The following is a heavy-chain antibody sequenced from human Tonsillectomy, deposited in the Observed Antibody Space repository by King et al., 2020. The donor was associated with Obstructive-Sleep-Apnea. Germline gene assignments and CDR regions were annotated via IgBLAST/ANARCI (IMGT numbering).Heavy chain of an antibody. D-gene: IGHD2-15*01. V-gene: IGHV3-21*03. CDR1: GFTFSSYS. Sequence: DVQLVESGGGLVKPGGSLRLSCAASGFTFSSYSMNWVRQAPGKGLEWVSSISSSSSYIYYADSVKGRFTISRDNAKNSLYLQMNSLRAEETAVYYCARDLYCSGGSCYTGLGYWGQGTLVTVSS. CDR2: ISSSSSYI. CDR3: ARDLYCSGGSCYTGLGY. J-gene: IGHJ4*02.